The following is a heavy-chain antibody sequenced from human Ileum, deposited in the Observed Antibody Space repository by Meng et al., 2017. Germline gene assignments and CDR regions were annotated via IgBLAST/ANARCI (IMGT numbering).Heavy chain of an antibody. CDR1: GYTFTSYG. J-gene: IGHJ4*02. D-gene: IGHD3-10*01. CDR2: ISAYNGNT. V-gene: IGHV1-18*01. Sequence: ASVKVSCKASGYTFTSYGISWVRQAPGQGLEWRGWISAYNGNTNYAQKLQGRVTMTTDTSTSTAYMELRRLRSDDTAVYYCARNPKDYYGSGSDTLDYWGQGTLVTVSS. CDR3: ARNPKDYYGSGSDTLDY.